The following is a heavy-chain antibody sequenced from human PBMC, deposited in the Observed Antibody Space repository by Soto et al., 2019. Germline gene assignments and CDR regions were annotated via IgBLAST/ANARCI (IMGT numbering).Heavy chain of an antibody. Sequence: PGGSLRLSCAASGFTFSAYAFHWVRQAPGKGLEWLSVISYGGRETHYADSVEGRFIISRDSSKKTAYLQMNSLRGDDTAVYFCATGPVAVTGSFIDSWGQGTLVTVSS. CDR1: GFTFSAYA. J-gene: IGHJ4*02. D-gene: IGHD2-21*02. CDR2: ISYGGRET. CDR3: ATGPVAVTGSFIDS. V-gene: IGHV3-30-3*01.